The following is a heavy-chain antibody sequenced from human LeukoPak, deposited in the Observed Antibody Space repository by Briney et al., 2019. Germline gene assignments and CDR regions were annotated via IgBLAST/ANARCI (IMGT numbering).Heavy chain of an antibody. CDR1: GASISFYY. D-gene: IGHD1-1*01. V-gene: IGHV4-59*12. Sequence: PSETLSLTCAVSGASISFYYWIWIRQPPGKGLECIGSIYYTGNTNYNPSLKSRVTMSVDTSKNQFSLKVTSVTAADTAVYYCARFSNFVSDIWGQGTMVTVSS. J-gene: IGHJ3*02. CDR2: IYYTGNT. CDR3: ARFSNFVSDI.